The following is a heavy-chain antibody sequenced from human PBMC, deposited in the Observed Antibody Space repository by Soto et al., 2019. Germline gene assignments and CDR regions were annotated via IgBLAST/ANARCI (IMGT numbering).Heavy chain of an antibody. Sequence: SETLSLTCTVSGGSISSYYWSWIRQPPVKGLEWIGYIYYSGSTNYNPSLKSRVTISVDTSKNQFSLKLSSVTAADTAVYYCARHAEAFEMWGQGTMDTVSS. J-gene: IGHJ3*02. V-gene: IGHV4-59*08. CDR3: ARHAEAFEM. CDR1: GGSISSYY. CDR2: IYYSGST.